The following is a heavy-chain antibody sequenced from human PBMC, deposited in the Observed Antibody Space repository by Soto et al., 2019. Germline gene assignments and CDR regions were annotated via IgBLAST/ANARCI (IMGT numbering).Heavy chain of an antibody. CDR2: IIPILGIA. D-gene: IGHD3-10*01. Sequence: QVQLVQSGAEVKKPGSSVKVSCKASGGTFSSYTISLVRQAPGQGLEWMGRIIPILGIANYAQKFQGRVTITADKSTSTAYMELSSLRSEDTAVYYCARELTYYYGSGSYYLPNWFDPWGQGTLVTVSS. J-gene: IGHJ5*02. CDR1: GGTFSSYT. CDR3: ARELTYYYGSGSYYLPNWFDP. V-gene: IGHV1-69*08.